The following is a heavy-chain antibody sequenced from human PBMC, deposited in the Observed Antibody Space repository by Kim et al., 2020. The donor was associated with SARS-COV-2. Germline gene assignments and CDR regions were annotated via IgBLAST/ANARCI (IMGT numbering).Heavy chain of an antibody. D-gene: IGHD3-22*01. J-gene: IGHJ4*02. CDR3: ARDYYDSSGYYRYFDY. V-gene: IGHV3-48*03. CDR1: GFTFSSYE. Sequence: GGSLRLSCAASGFTFSSYEMNWVRQAPGKGLEWVSYISSSGSTIYYADSVKGRFTISRDNAKNSLYLQMNSLRAEDTAVYYCARDYYDSSGYYRYFDYWGQGTLVTVSS. CDR2: ISSSGSTI.